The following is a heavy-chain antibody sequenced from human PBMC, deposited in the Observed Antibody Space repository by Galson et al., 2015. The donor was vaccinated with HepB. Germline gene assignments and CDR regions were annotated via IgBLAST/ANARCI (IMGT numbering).Heavy chain of an antibody. CDR2: FDTDAGDT. Sequence: SVKVSCKASGYTLTELSIHWVRQAPGEGLEWMGGFDTDAGDTTYAQNFKGRVTMTEDTSTDTVYMELSSLRSEDTAVYFCVTEGSQHIRVTGTDAFDIWGQGTMVSVSS. V-gene: IGHV1-24*01. CDR1: GYTLTELS. J-gene: IGHJ3*02. CDR3: VTEGSQHIRVTGTDAFDI. D-gene: IGHD6-13*01.